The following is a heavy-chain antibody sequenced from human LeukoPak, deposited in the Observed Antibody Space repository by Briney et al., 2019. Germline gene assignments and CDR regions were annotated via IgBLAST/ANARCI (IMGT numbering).Heavy chain of an antibody. CDR2: ISYDGSNK. J-gene: IGHJ4*02. Sequence: GGSLRLSCAASGFTFSSYAMHWVRQAPGKGLEWVAVISYDGSNKYYADSVKGRFTISRDNSKNTLYLQMNSLRAEDTAVYYCAATPYYYDSSGYHSTWFDYWGQGTLVTVSS. D-gene: IGHD3-22*01. V-gene: IGHV3-30*04. CDR3: AATPYYYDSSGYHSTWFDY. CDR1: GFTFSSYA.